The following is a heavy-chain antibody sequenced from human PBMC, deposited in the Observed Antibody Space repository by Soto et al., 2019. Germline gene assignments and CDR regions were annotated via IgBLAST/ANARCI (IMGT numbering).Heavy chain of an antibody. V-gene: IGHV1-2*04. CDR3: ARDHHGDYGRSEAFDI. CDR2: INPNSGGT. Sequence: ASVKVSCKASGYTFTGYYMHWVRQAPGQGLEWMGWINPNSGGTNYAQKFQGWVTMTRDTSISTAYMELSRLRSDDTAVYYCARDHHGDYGRSEAFDIWGQGTMVTVSS. D-gene: IGHD4-17*01. J-gene: IGHJ3*02. CDR1: GYTFTGYY.